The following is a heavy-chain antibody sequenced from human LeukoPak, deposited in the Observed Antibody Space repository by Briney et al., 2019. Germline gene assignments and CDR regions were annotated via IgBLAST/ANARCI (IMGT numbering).Heavy chain of an antibody. J-gene: IGHJ3*02. CDR2: INHSGST. CDR1: GGSFGGYY. V-gene: IGHV4-34*01. CDR3: ARAMITVYGDDAFDI. D-gene: IGHD4-17*01. Sequence: SETLSLTCAVYGGSFGGYYWSWIRQPPGKGLEWIGEINHSGSTNYNPSLKSRVTISVDTSKNQFSLKLSSVTAADTAVYYCARAMITVYGDDAFDIWGQGTMVTVSS.